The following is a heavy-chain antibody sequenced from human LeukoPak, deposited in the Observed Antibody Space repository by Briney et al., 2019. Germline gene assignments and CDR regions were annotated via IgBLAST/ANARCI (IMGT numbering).Heavy chain of an antibody. CDR2: ISGSGGST. CDR1: GFTFSSYG. D-gene: IGHD6-13*01. Sequence: GRSLRLSCAASGFTFSSYGMTWVRQAPGKGLEWVSAISGSGGSTYYADSVKGRFTISRDNSKNTLYLQMNSLRAEDTAVYYCAKEMAAAGTGSFDYWGQGTLVTVSS. V-gene: IGHV3-23*01. CDR3: AKEMAAAGTGSFDY. J-gene: IGHJ4*02.